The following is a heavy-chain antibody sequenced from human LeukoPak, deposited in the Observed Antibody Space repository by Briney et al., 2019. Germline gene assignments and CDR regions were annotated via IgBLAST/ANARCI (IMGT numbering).Heavy chain of an antibody. CDR1: GGTFSSYA. CDR3: ATTQVFRRWELQGFFGY. J-gene: IGHJ4*02. V-gene: IGHV1-69*05. Sequence: SVKVSCKASGGTFSSYAISWVRQAPGQGLEWMGRIIPIFGTANYAQKFQGRVTITTDESTSTAYMELSSLRSEDTAVYYCATTQVFRRWELQGFFGYWGQGTLVTVSS. CDR2: IIPIFGTA. D-gene: IGHD1-26*01.